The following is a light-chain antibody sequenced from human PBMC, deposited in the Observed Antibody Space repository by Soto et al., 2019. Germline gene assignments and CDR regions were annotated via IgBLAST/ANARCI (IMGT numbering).Light chain of an antibody. CDR1: QSISRY. CDR2: GAS. J-gene: IGKJ4*01. CDR3: QESYSTPLT. Sequence: DIQMTQSPSTLSASIGDRVTITCRTSQSISRYLNWYQQKPGGAPKLLIYGASTLESGVPSRSSGSGSGTDFTLTINNLQPEDFASYFCQESYSTPLTFGGGTKVDIK. V-gene: IGKV1-39*01.